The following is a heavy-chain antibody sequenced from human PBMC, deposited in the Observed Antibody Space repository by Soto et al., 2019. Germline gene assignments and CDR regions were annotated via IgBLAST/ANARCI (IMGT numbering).Heavy chain of an antibody. CDR2: ISSSGSTI. D-gene: IGHD3-10*01. J-gene: IGHJ5*02. V-gene: IGHV3-11*01. Sequence: GGSLRLSCAASGFTFSDYYMSWIRQVPGKGLEWVSYISSSGSTIYYADSVKGRFTISRDNAKNSLYLQMNSLRAEDTAVYYCARDKSAPPGITMVRGSLGGFDPWGQGTLDTVSS. CDR3: ARDKSAPPGITMVRGSLGGFDP. CDR1: GFTFSDYY.